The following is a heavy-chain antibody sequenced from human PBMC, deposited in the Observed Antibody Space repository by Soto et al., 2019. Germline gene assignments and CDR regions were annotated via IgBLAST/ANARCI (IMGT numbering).Heavy chain of an antibody. Sequence: EVQLVESGGGLVKPGGSLRLSCAASGFTFSSYSMNWVRQAPGKGLEWVSSISSSSSYIYYADSVKGRFTISRDNAKNSLYLQMNSLRAEDTAVYYCARAYRDGYYYFDYWSQGTLVTVSS. D-gene: IGHD5-12*01. V-gene: IGHV3-21*01. J-gene: IGHJ4*02. CDR2: ISSSSSYI. CDR3: ARAYRDGYYYFDY. CDR1: GFTFSSYS.